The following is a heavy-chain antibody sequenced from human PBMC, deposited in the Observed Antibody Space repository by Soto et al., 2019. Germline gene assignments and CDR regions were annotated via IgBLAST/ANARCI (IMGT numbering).Heavy chain of an antibody. CDR2: IYYSGSI. CDR1: GGSISSYY. V-gene: IGHV4-59*08. D-gene: IGHD3-10*01. J-gene: IGHJ5*02. Sequence: QVQLQAPGPGLVKPSETLSLTCTVSGGSISSYYWSWIRQPPGKGLEWIGYIYYSGSINYNPSLKSRVTISVDTSTNQFSLKLSSVTAADTAVYYCARHLYGSGERFDPWGQGTLVTVSS. CDR3: ARHLYGSGERFDP.